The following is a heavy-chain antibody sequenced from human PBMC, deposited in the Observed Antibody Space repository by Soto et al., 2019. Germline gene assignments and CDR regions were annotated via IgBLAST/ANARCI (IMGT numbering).Heavy chain of an antibody. CDR1: GFSFGSYW. CDR2: IKQDGSEK. J-gene: IGHJ4*02. Sequence: EVELVESGGGSVQPGGSLRLSCAGSGFSFGSYWMNWVRQAPGKGLEWVANIKQDGSEKYYVDSVKGRFTISRDNAKSSLYLQMNSLRAEDTAVYYWAGGNGWLVTDWGQGTLVIVSS. V-gene: IGHV3-7*04. D-gene: IGHD6-19*01. CDR3: AGGNGWLVTD.